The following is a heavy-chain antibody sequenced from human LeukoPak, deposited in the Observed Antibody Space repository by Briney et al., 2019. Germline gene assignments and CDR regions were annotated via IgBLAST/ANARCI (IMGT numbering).Heavy chain of an antibody. J-gene: IGHJ4*02. CDR2: SSSSVSTL. CDR1: EFTFRSYE. V-gene: IGHV3-48*03. Sequence: QSGGSLRLSCAASEFTFRSYEMNWVRQAPGKGLEWISCSSSSVSTLYYADSVRGRFTISRDNAKNSLYLQMNTLRPEDTAVYYCARPSLFTGSYYPLWGQGPLVAVSS. CDR3: ARPSLFTGSYYPL. D-gene: IGHD1-26*01.